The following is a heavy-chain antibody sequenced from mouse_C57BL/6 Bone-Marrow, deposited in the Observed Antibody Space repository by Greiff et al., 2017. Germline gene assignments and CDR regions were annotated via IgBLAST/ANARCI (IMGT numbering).Heavy chain of an antibody. J-gene: IGHJ3*01. CDR1: GYSITSGYY. CDR2: ISYDGSN. CDR3: ARGGYLRFAY. Sequence: EVKLMESGPGLVKPSQSLSLTCSVTGYSITSGYYWNWIRQFPGNKLEWMGYISYDGSNNYNPSLTNRISITRDTSKNQFFLKLNSVTTEDTATYYCARGGYLRFAYWGQGTLVTVSA. V-gene: IGHV3-6*01.